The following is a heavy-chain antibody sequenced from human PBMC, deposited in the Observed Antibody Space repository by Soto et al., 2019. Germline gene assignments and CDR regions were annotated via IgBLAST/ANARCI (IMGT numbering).Heavy chain of an antibody. D-gene: IGHD5-18*01. V-gene: IGHV3-30-3*01. J-gene: IGHJ6*02. CDR1: GFTFSSYA. CDR3: ARVEGYSYGYPQGDHYYYYGMDV. Sequence: HPGGSLRLSCAASGFTFSSYAMHWVRQAPGKGLEWVAVISYDGSNKYYADSVKGRFTISRDNSKNTLYLQMNSLRAEDTAVYYCARVEGYSYGYPQGDHYYYYGMDVWGQGTTVTVSS. CDR2: ISYDGSNK.